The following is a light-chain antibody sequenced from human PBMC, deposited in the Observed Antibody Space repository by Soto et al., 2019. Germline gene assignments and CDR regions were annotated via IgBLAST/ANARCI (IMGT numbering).Light chain of an antibody. J-gene: IGLJ1*01. Sequence: QSVLTQPASVSGSPGESLTISCTGTTSDVGGYNSVSWYQQHPGKAPKLMIYEVSNRPSGVSNRFSGSKSGNTASLTTSGPQPEGLADHDHVLHTNSNHCVFGTGTKVT. CDR2: EVS. CDR1: TSDVGGYNS. V-gene: IGLV2-14*01. CDR3: VLHTNSNHCV.